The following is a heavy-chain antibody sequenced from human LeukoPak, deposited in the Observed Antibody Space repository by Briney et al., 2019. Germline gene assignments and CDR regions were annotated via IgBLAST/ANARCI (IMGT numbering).Heavy chain of an antibody. J-gene: IGHJ3*02. Sequence: SETLSLTCTVSGGSISSYYWNWIRQPPGKGLEWIAYIYYSGNTNYNPSLKSRVTISVDTSKNQFSLKLSSVTAADTAVYYCARVYGSGYDFRGAFDIWGQGTMVTVSS. V-gene: IGHV4-59*01. D-gene: IGHD5-12*01. CDR2: IYYSGNT. CDR1: GGSISSYY. CDR3: ARVYGSGYDFRGAFDI.